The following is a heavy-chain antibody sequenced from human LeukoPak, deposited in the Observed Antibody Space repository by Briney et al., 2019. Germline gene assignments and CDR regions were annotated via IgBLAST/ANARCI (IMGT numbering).Heavy chain of an antibody. J-gene: IGHJ3*02. CDR2: VNHSGST. V-gene: IGHV4-4*02. Sequence: PSGTLSLTCAVSGGSISSSNWWSWVRQPPGKGLEWIGDVNHSGSTNYNPSLKSRVTISVDTSKNQFSLKLSSVTAANTAVYYCATRVVTADQYAFDIWGQGTMVTVSS. CDR3: ATRVVTADQYAFDI. D-gene: IGHD2-21*02. CDR1: GGSISSSNW.